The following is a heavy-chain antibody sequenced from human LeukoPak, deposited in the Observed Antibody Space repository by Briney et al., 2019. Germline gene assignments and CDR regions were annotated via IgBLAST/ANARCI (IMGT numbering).Heavy chain of an antibody. CDR2: ISDDSARV. CDR3: AKEASSSWPN. J-gene: IGHJ4*02. D-gene: IGHD6-13*01. Sequence: GGSLRLSCVASGFTFRTYAMSWVRQAPGKGLEWVSQISDDSARVYYADSVRGRFTISRDNSRNILCLQMYSLRAEDTALYYCAKEASSSWPNWGQGTQVTVSS. V-gene: IGHV3-23*01. CDR1: GFTFRTYA.